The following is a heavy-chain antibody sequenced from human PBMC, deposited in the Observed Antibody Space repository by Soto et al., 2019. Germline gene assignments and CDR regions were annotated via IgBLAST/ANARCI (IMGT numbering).Heavy chain of an antibody. CDR1: GFTFSSYW. CDR3: ARLHYYDSSGYDAFDI. Sequence: PGGSLRLSCAASGFTFSSYWMHWVRQAPGKELVWVSRINSDGSSTSYADSVKGRFTISRDNAKNTLYLQMNSLRAEDTAVYYCARLHYYDSSGYDAFDIWGQGTMVTVSS. D-gene: IGHD3-22*01. V-gene: IGHV3-74*01. J-gene: IGHJ3*02. CDR2: INSDGSST.